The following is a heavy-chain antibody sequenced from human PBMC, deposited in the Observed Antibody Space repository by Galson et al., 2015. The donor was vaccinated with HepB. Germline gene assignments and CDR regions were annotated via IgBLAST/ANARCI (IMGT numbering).Heavy chain of an antibody. D-gene: IGHD3-3*01. V-gene: IGHV4-34*01. CDR3: ARGPGGRGVVIRHPFDY. CDR1: DGSFSAYY. CDR2: INHSGGT. Sequence: LSLTCGVYDGSFSAYYWSWIRQPPGKGLEWIGEINHSGGTIYNPSLKSRVNISVDTSKTQISLKMSSVTAADTAVYYCARGPGGRGVVIRHPFDYWGQGTLVIVSS. J-gene: IGHJ4*02.